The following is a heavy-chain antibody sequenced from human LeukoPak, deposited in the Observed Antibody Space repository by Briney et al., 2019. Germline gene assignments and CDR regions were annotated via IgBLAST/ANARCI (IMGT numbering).Heavy chain of an antibody. Sequence: GGSLRLSCAASGFTFSRYWMHWVRQAPGKGLEWVSFISSSSSYIYYADSVKGRFTISRDNAKNSLYLQMNSLRAEDTAVYYCARCYYDSSGYYFDYWGQGTLVTVSS. V-gene: IGHV3-21*01. CDR3: ARCYYDSSGYYFDY. CDR1: GFTFSRYW. D-gene: IGHD3-22*01. J-gene: IGHJ4*02. CDR2: ISSSSSYI.